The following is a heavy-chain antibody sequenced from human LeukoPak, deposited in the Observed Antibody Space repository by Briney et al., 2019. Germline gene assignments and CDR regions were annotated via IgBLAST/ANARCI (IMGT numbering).Heavy chain of an antibody. Sequence: GGSLRPSCAASGFTFNNYAMSWVRQAPGKGLEWVSTISSSDGNTYYADSVKGRFTISRDNSKTSLFLQMNSLRAEDTAVYYCPKGTYLGELSAADYWGQGTLVTVSS. D-gene: IGHD3-16*02. CDR2: ISSSDGNT. V-gene: IGHV3-23*01. CDR1: GFTFNNYA. CDR3: PKGTYLGELSAADY. J-gene: IGHJ4*02.